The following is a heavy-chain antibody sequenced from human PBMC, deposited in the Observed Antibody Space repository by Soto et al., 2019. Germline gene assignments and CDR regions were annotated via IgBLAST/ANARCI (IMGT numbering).Heavy chain of an antibody. Sequence: EVQLVESGGGLVQPGGSLRLSCAASGFTFSSYSMNWVRQAPGKGLEWVSYISSGSSTIYYADSVKGRFTISRDNAKNSLYLQMDSLRAEDTAVYYATRSACMDVWVTGTTVTVSS. CDR2: ISSGSSTI. J-gene: IGHJ6*03. D-gene: IGHD2-2*01. V-gene: IGHV3-48*01. CDR1: GFTFSSYS. CDR3: TRSACMDV.